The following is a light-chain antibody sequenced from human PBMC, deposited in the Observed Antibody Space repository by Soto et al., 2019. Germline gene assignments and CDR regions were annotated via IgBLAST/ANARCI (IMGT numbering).Light chain of an antibody. J-gene: IGKJ1*01. CDR2: GVS. Sequence: EIVLTQSPGTLSLSPGERATLSCRASQSVSSSYLAWYQQKPGQAPRLLIYGVSRRATGIPDRFSGSGSGNDFTLTITRLEPEDFAVYYCQQYGSSRTFGQGTKVEIK. V-gene: IGKV3-20*01. CDR1: QSVSSSY. CDR3: QQYGSSRT.